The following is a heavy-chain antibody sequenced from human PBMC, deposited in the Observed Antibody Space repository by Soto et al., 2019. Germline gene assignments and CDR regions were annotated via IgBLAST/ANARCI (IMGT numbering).Heavy chain of an antibody. D-gene: IGHD2-15*01. J-gene: IGHJ3*02. CDR2: IYHTVNT. Sequence: PSETLSLPCLVSGVSIGSHFWNWIRQAPGKGPELVGYIYHTVNTNYNPALKSRVTISMDTSKNQLSLQLSSVTAADTAVYYCARLQYTVVTALDIWGQGTMVTVSS. CDR3: ARLQYTVVTALDI. V-gene: IGHV4-59*11. CDR1: GVSIGSHF.